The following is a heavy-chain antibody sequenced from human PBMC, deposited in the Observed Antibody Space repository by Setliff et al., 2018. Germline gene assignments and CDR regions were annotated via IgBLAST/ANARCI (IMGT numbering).Heavy chain of an antibody. J-gene: IGHJ4*02. Sequence: SETLSLTCTVSGVSVASHYWSWIRQAPGTGLEWIAYVHDNGETNQNPSLKSRVTISVDTSKNQFSLKLSSVTAADTAVYYFRLAHCNTTSCEEALGFWSQGTLVTVSS. CDR2: VHDNGET. V-gene: IGHV4-59*02. CDR3: RLAHCNTTSCEEALGF. CDR1: GVSVASHY. D-gene: IGHD2-2*01.